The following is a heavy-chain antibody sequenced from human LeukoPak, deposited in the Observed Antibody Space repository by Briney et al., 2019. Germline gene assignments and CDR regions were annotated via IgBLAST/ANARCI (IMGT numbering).Heavy chain of an antibody. Sequence: PGGSLRLSCAASGFTFSDYYMSWIRQAPGKGLEWVSYISTSSSYTSYADSVEGRFTISRDNAKNSLYLQMNGLRVEDTAIYYCARNLYLDLQAHGYWGQGTLVTVSS. V-gene: IGHV3-11*06. CDR1: GFTFSDYY. D-gene: IGHD4-11*01. J-gene: IGHJ4*02. CDR3: ARNLYLDLQAHGY. CDR2: ISTSSSYT.